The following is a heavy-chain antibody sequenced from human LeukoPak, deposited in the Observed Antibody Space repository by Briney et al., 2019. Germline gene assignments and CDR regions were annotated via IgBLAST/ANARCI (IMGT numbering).Heavy chain of an antibody. Sequence: GGSLRLSCAASGFTFDDYAMHWVRQAPGKGLEWVSDISWNSGSIGYADSVKGRFTISRDNAKNSLYLQMNSLRAEDTALYYCAKAFGSGDYYYYMDVWGKGTTVTISS. CDR3: AKAFGSGDYYYYMDV. CDR1: GFTFDDYA. J-gene: IGHJ6*03. D-gene: IGHD3-10*01. V-gene: IGHV3-9*01. CDR2: ISWNSGSI.